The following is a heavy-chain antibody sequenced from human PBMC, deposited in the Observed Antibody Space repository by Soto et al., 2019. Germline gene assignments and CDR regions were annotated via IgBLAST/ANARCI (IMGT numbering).Heavy chain of an antibody. Sequence: SETLSLTCAVYGGSFSGYYWSWIRQPPGNGLEWIGEINHSGSTNYNPSLKSRVTISVDTSKNQFSLKLSSVTAADTAVYYCARGLRGGWTYYYYGMDVWGQGTTVTVSS. CDR3: ARGLRGGWTYYYYGMDV. D-gene: IGHD6-19*01. V-gene: IGHV4-34*01. CDR1: GGSFSGYY. CDR2: INHSGST. J-gene: IGHJ6*02.